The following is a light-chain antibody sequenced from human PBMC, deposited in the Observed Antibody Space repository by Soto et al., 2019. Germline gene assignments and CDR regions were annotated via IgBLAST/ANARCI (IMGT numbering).Light chain of an antibody. CDR3: AAWDDSLSGVV. Sequence: QPVLTQSPSASGTPGQRVTISCSGSTSNIGSNYVYWYQQLPGGAPKLLIYRNNERPSGVPDRLSGSKSGTSASLAISGLRSGDEADYYCAAWDDSLSGVVFGGGTKLTVL. CDR2: RNN. J-gene: IGLJ2*01. CDR1: TSNIGSNY. V-gene: IGLV1-47*01.